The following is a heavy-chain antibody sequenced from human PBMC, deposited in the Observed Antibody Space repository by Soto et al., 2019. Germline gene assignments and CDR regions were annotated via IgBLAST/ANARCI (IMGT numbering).Heavy chain of an antibody. Sequence: EVQVVESGGGLVKPGGSLRLSCNFTVSMYSMNWVRQAPGKGLEGVASISSGSAFIKYADSVKGRFSISRDNAKNSVSLQMNSLRAEDTAMYYCARDQGGSYDSWFDPWGGGTLVTDAS. CDR1: TVSMYS. D-gene: IGHD1-26*01. CDR3: ARDQGGSYDSWFDP. CDR2: ISSGSAFI. V-gene: IGHV3-21*01. J-gene: IGHJ5*02.